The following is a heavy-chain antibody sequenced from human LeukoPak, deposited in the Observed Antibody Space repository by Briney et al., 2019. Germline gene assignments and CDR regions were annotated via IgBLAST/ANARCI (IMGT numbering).Heavy chain of an antibody. J-gene: IGHJ6*02. CDR2: INHSGST. D-gene: IGHD3-22*01. V-gene: IGHV4-34*01. CDR3: ARAVDYYDSSGYPRFYYYYYGMDV. Sequence: SETLSLICAVYGGSFSGYYWSWIRQPPGKGLEWIGEINHSGSTNYNPSLKSRVTISVDTSKNQFSLKLSSVTAADTAVYYCARAVDYYDSSGYPRFYYYYYGMDVWGQGTTVTVSS. CDR1: GGSFSGYY.